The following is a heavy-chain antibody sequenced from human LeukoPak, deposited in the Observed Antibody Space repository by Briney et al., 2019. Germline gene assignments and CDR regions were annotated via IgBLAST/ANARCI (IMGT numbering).Heavy chain of an antibody. V-gene: IGHV3-21*01. CDR3: ARGNLWFGELVY. J-gene: IGHJ4*02. D-gene: IGHD3-10*01. CDR2: ISSSPSYI. Sequence: GGSLRLSCAASGFSFSRYNMNWVRQAPGKGLEWVSSISSSPSYIYYADSEKGRFTISRDDAKNSLYLQMNSLRAEDTAVYYCARGNLWFGELVYWGQGTLVTVSS. CDR1: GFSFSRYN.